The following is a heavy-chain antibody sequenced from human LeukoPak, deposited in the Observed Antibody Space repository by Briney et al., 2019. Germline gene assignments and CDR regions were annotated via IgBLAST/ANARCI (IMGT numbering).Heavy chain of an antibody. CDR2: IYHSGST. CDR3: ASYLLETNAFDI. V-gene: IGHV4-30-2*01. CDR1: GGSISSGGYS. J-gene: IGHJ3*02. D-gene: IGHD3-3*01. Sequence: PSETLSLTCAVSGGSISSGGYSWSCIRQPPGKGLEWIGYIYHSGSTYYNPSLKSRVTISVDRSKNQFSLKLSSVTAADTAVYYCASYLLETNAFDIWGQGTMVTVSS.